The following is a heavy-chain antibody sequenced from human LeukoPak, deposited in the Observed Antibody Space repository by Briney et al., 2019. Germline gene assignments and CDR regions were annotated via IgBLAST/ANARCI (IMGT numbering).Heavy chain of an antibody. CDR3: ARDVRKQGLWS. CDR1: GFTVSTNY. CDR2: IYSGDRT. J-gene: IGHJ4*02. V-gene: IGHV3-66*01. D-gene: IGHD3-10*01. Sequence: GGSLRLSCAASGFTVSTNYMTWVRQAPGKGLEWVSIIYSGDRTDFADSLKGRFTISRDTSKNTLYLQMSSLRAEDTAVYYCARDVRKQGLWSWGQGTLVTVSS.